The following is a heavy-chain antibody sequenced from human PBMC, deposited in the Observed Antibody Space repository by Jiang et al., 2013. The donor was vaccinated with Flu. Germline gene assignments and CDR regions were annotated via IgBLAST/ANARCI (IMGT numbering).Heavy chain of an antibody. J-gene: IGHJ4*02. CDR3: AKGGGSAWAFDY. D-gene: IGHD6-19*01. CDR1: GDSVSSDSAA. Sequence: GLVKPSQTLSLTCTISGDSVSSDSAAWNWIRQSPSRVLEWLGRTYYRSKWYIDYALSVKSRIAINPDTSKNQFSLQLNSVTPEDTAVYYCAKGGGSAWAFDYWGLGTLVTVSS. V-gene: IGHV6-1*01. CDR2: TYYRSKWYI.